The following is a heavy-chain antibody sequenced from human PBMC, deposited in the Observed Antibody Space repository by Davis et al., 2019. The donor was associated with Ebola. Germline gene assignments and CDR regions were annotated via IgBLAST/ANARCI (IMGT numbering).Heavy chain of an antibody. CDR1: GGSISSYY. CDR3: ARDTWELLQFDY. CDR2: IYYSGST. Sequence: SETLSLTCTVSGGSISSYYWSWIRQPPGKGLEWIGYIYYSGSTNYNPSLKSRVVISLGTSKNQFSLKLSSVTAADTAVYYCARDTWELLQFDYWGQGTLVTVSS. D-gene: IGHD1-26*01. V-gene: IGHV4-59*01. J-gene: IGHJ4*02.